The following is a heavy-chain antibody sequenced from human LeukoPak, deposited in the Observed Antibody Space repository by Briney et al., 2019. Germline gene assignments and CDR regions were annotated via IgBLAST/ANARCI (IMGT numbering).Heavy chain of an antibody. Sequence: PGGSLRLSCAASGFTFSSTYMSWVRQAPGKGLEWVSLIYSDGSTFYADSVKGRFTISRDNCKNTLYLQMSSLRAEDTAVYYCARDSSSFPNYFDYWGQGTLVTVSS. D-gene: IGHD3-3*02. V-gene: IGHV3-53*01. CDR3: ARDSSSFPNYFDY. CDR1: GFTFSSTY. J-gene: IGHJ4*02. CDR2: IYSDGST.